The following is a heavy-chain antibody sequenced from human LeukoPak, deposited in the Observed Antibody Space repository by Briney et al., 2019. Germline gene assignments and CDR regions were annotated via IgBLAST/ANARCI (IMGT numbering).Heavy chain of an antibody. V-gene: IGHV3-48*03. CDR1: GFTFSSYA. CDR3: ARDLGDYDHLMDV. Sequence: GRSLRLSCAASGFTFSSYAMHWVRQAPGKGLEWVSYISSSGSIKNYADSVKGRFSISRDNVKNSLYLQMNSLRAEDTAVYYCARDLGDYDHLMDVWGKGTTVTVSS. J-gene: IGHJ6*03. D-gene: IGHD4-17*01. CDR2: ISSSGSIK.